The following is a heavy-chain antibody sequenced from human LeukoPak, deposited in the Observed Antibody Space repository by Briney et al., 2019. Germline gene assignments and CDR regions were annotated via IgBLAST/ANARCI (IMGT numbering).Heavy chain of an antibody. J-gene: IGHJ4*02. CDR1: GGSISSSSSIC. CDR2: IYHNGAT. Sequence: TSETLSLTCAVSGGSISSSSSICWTWVRQPPGEGLECIGEIYHNGATNYNPSLKSRVTMLLDKSKNQFFLKLNSVTAADTAVYYCARNGGNSDYDYWGQGTLVTVSA. V-gene: IGHV4-4*02. D-gene: IGHD4-23*01. CDR3: ARNGGNSDYDY.